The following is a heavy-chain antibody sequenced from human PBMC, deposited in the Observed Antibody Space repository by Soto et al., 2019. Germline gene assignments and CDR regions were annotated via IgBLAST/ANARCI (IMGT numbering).Heavy chain of an antibody. V-gene: IGHV1-2*02. Sequence: ASVKVSCKASGYTFIAYYMHWVRQAPGQGLEWMGWINPNSGVTNYAQKFQDRVTLTRDTSISTAYMELDRLKSDDTAVYYCAIVGDFARELVAWGQGTLVTVSS. CDR1: GYTFIAYY. CDR2: INPNSGVT. D-gene: IGHD1-7*01. CDR3: AIVGDFARELVA. J-gene: IGHJ5*02.